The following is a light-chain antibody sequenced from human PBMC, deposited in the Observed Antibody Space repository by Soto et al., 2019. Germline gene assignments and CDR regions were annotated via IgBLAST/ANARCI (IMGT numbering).Light chain of an antibody. Sequence: QSVLTQSPSASGTPGQRVTISCSGSNSNIGMNYVYWYQQLPGSAPKLLINSNNQRLSGVPDRFSDSKSGTSASLAISGLRSEDEAVYYCAAWDGSLSGWAFGGGTQLTVL. J-gene: IGLJ3*02. CDR1: NSNIGMNY. CDR3: AAWDGSLSGWA. V-gene: IGLV1-47*02. CDR2: SNN.